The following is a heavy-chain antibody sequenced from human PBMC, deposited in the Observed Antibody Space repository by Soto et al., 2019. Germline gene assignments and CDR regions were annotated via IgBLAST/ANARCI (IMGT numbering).Heavy chain of an antibody. D-gene: IGHD1-26*01. Sequence: EVQLVESGGGLVQPGGSLKLSCAASGFTFSGSAMHWVRQASGKGLEWVGRIRSKANSYATAYAASVKGRFTISRDDSKNTAYLQMNSLKTEDTAVYYCTLYRDGDNYWVYWGQGTLVTVSS. V-gene: IGHV3-73*02. CDR1: GFTFSGSA. CDR2: IRSKANSYAT. J-gene: IGHJ4*02. CDR3: TLYRDGDNYWVY.